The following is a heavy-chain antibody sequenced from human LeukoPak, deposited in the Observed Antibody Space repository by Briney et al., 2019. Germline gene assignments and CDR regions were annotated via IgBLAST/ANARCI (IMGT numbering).Heavy chain of an antibody. CDR3: ARVYCSSTSCYDY. D-gene: IGHD2-2*01. J-gene: IGHJ4*02. CDR2: IIPILGIA. CDR1: GYTFTSYG. Sequence: APVKVSCKASGYTFTSYGISWVRQAPGQGLEWMGRIIPILGIANYAQKFQGRVTITADKSTSTAYMELSSLRSEDTAVYYCARVYCSSTSCYDYWGQGTLVTVSS. V-gene: IGHV1-69*04.